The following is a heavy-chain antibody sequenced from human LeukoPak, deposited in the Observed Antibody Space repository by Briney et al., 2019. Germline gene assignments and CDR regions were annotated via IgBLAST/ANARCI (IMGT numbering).Heavy chain of an antibody. D-gene: IGHD3-22*01. J-gene: IGHJ6*02. CDR3: ARVSYYDSSGYPRFYYYGMDV. CDR2: IIPIFGTA. CDR1: GGTFISYA. Sequence: ASVKVSCKASGGTFISYAISWVRQAPGQGLEWMGGIIPIFGTANYAQKFQGRVTITADESTSTAYMELSSLRSEDTAVYYCARVSYYDSSGYPRFYYYGMDVWGQGTTVTVSS. V-gene: IGHV1-69*13.